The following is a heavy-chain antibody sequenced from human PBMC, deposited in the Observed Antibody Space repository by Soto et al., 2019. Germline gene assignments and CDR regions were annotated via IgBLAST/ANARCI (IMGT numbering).Heavy chain of an antibody. D-gene: IGHD3-3*01. V-gene: IGHV4-4*07. J-gene: IGHJ6*02. CDR1: GGSISSYS. CDR2: INNSGST. CDR3: ARDHHYDFWSGYGEYPMDV. Sequence: KPSETLSLTCTVSGGSISSYSWSWIRQPAGKGLEWIGRINNSGSTNYNPSLRSRVTMSVETSKNQFSLNLSSLTAADTAVYYCARDHHYDFWSGYGEYPMDVWGQGTTVTVSS.